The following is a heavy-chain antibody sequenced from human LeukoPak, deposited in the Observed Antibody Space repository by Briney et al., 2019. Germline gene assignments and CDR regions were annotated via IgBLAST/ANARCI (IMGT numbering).Heavy chain of an antibody. D-gene: IGHD2-2*02. CDR1: GGSFSGYY. CDR3: ARGTVDIVVVPAAIVTSGVLDH. V-gene: IGHV4-34*01. CDR2: INHSGST. Sequence: PSETLSLTCAVYGGSFSGYYWSWIRQPPGKGLEWIGEINHSGSTNYNPSLKSRVTISVDTSKNQFSLKLSSVTAADTAVYYCARGTVDIVVVPAAIVTSGVLDHWGQGTLVTVSS. J-gene: IGHJ4*02.